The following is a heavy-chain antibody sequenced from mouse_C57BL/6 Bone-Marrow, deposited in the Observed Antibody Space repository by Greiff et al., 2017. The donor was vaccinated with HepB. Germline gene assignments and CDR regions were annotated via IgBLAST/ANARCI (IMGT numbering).Heavy chain of an antibody. D-gene: IGHD2-3*01. CDR2: SRNKANDYTT. Sequence: EVHLVESGGGLVQSGRSLRLSCATSGFTFSDFYMEWVRQAPGKGLEWIAASRNKANDYTTEYSASVKGRFIVSRDTSQSILYLQMNALRAEDTAIYYCARDAEDGYSFDYWGQGTTLTVSS. V-gene: IGHV7-1*01. CDR1: GFTFSDFY. CDR3: ARDAEDGYSFDY. J-gene: IGHJ2*01.